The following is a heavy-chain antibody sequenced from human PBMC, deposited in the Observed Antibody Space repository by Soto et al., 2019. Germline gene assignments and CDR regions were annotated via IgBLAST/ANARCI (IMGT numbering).Heavy chain of an antibody. CDR1: GYTFTSYF. Sequence: ASVKVSCKASGYTFTSYFITWVRQAPGQGLEWMGWISAYNGNTNYAQMLQGRVTMTTDTSTATAYMEMTSLRSDDTAVYYCARRNYYSGMDVWGQGTTVTVSS. CDR3: ARRNYYSGMDV. J-gene: IGHJ6*02. V-gene: IGHV1-18*01. CDR2: ISAYNGNT.